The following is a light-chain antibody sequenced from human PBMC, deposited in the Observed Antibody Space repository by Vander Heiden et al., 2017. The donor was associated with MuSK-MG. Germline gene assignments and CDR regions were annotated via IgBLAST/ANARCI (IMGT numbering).Light chain of an antibody. CDR1: TGDVTSGHY. Sequence: QAVVTQEPSLTVSPGGTVTLTCGPSTGDVTSGHYPYWFQQTPGHALIIMFYDTSNKPSWTPALFSGSFLGATAALTLAGAEAEDDDYYYCSLSNSGALVFGGGTKLTVL. CDR3: SLSNSGALV. CDR2: DTS. V-gene: IGLV7-46*01. J-gene: IGLJ3*02.